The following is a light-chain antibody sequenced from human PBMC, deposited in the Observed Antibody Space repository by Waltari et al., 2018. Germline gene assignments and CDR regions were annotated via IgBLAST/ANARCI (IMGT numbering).Light chain of an antibody. CDR2: EDT. V-gene: IGLV2-23*01. CDR1: SSDVGNYNF. CDR3: CSYTDSTTLV. J-gene: IGLJ2*01. Sequence: QSALTQPASVSGSPGQSITISCTGTSSDVGNYNFVSWYQHHPGKAPRLMIYEDTKRHSGVSKRFSASKSGNTASLTIAGLQAEDEADYYCCSYTDSTTLVFGGGTGLTVL.